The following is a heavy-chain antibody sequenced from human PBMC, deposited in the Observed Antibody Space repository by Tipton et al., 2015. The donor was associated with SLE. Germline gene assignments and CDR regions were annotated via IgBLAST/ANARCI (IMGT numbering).Heavy chain of an antibody. V-gene: IGHV4-4*02. J-gene: IGHJ4*02. CDR2: IHHSGYA. D-gene: IGHD3-22*01. CDR3: ARASGGLLPFDY. CDR1: GGSIRSYQW. Sequence: SLRLSCDVSGGSIRSYQWWSWVRQSPGKGLEWIGQIHHSGYANYNPSLKSRVTLSIDESKNQLSLDLRSVTAADTAVYYCARASGGLLPFDYWGQGTLVTVSS.